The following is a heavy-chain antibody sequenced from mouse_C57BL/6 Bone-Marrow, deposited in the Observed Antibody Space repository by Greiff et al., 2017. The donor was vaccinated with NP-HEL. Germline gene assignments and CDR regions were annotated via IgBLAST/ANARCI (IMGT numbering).Heavy chain of an antibody. Sequence: EVQLQQSVAELVRPGASVKLSCTASGFNIKNTYMHWVKQRPEQGLEWIGRIDPANGNTKYAPKFQGKATITADTSSNTAYLQLSSLTSEDTAIYFCSFYYGSSPRWVFDVWGTGTTVTGSS. CDR2: IDPANGNT. CDR3: SFYYGSSPRWVFDV. V-gene: IGHV14-3*01. CDR1: GFNIKNTY. J-gene: IGHJ1*03. D-gene: IGHD1-1*01.